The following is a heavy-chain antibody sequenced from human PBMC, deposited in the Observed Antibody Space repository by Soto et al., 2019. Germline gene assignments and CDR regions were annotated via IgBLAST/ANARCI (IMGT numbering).Heavy chain of an antibody. J-gene: IGHJ6*02. D-gene: IGHD2-15*01. CDR2: ISYDGSNK. CDR1: GFTFSSYA. Sequence: PGGSLRLSCAASGFTFSSYAMHWVRQAPGKGLEWVAVISYDGSNKYYEDSVKGRFTISRDNSKNTLYLQMNSLRAEDTAVYYCARDRAAPYYYYYYGMDVWGQGTTVTLSS. V-gene: IGHV3-30-3*01. CDR3: ARDRAAPYYYYYYGMDV.